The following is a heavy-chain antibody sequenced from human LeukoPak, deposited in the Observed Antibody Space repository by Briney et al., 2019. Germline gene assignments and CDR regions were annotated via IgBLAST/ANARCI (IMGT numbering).Heavy chain of an antibody. V-gene: IGHV3-74*01. Sequence: GGSLRLSCETAGFTFSSYVMRWVRRTPGKGLVWVSRISHDGFISYADSVKGRFTISRDNAKNTLILQMNSLRAEDTAVYYCARDWVYKIDYWGRGTLVTVSS. CDR2: ISHDGFI. CDR3: ARDWVYKIDY. D-gene: IGHD5-24*01. CDR1: GFTFSSYV. J-gene: IGHJ4*02.